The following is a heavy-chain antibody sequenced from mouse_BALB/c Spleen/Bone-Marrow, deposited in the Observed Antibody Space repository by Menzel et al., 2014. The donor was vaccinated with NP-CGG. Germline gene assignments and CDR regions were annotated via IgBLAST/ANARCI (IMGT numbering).Heavy chain of an antibody. Sequence: EVKVEESGTVLARPGAAVKMSCKASGYSFSNYWMHWIKQRPGQGLEWIGTIHPGNSDTTYNQKFKGKAKLTAVTSTSTAYTELSSLTNEDSAVYYCTTLARNNFDYWGQGTTLTVSS. CDR1: GYSFSNYW. J-gene: IGHJ2*01. CDR2: IHPGNSDT. V-gene: IGHV1-5*01. D-gene: IGHD3-1*01. CDR3: TTLARNNFDY.